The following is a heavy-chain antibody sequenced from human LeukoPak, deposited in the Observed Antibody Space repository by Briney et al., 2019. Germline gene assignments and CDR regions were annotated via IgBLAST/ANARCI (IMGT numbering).Heavy chain of an antibody. CDR1: GFSFSSYG. CDR3: ARGGRGSAAVVAPRSFDI. D-gene: IGHD3-22*01. J-gene: IGHJ3*02. CDR2: ISNDGSIT. Sequence: GGSLRLSCAASGFSFSSYGMHWVRQAPGKGLEWVAVISNDGSITKYGDSVKGRLTISRDNSKNTLYLQMNSLRAEDSALYYCARGGRGSAAVVAPRSFDIWGQGTMVTVSS. V-gene: IGHV3-30*03.